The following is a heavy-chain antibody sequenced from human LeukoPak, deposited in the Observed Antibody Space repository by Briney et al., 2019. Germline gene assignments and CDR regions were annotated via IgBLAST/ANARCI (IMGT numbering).Heavy chain of an antibody. CDR3: ARDLGVVRGVFTLDY. V-gene: IGHV3-21*01. J-gene: IGHJ4*02. CDR2: ISSSSSYT. D-gene: IGHD3-10*01. CDR1: GFTFSSYS. Sequence: GGSLRLSCAASGFTFSSYSMNWARQAPGKGLEWVSSISSSSSYTNYADSVRGRFTISRENAKNSLYLQMNSLRAEDTAVYYCARDLGVVRGVFTLDYWGQGTLVTVSS.